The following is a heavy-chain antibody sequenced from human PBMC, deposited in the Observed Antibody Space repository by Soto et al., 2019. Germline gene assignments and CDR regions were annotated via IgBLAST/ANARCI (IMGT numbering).Heavy chain of an antibody. Sequence: QITLKESGPTLVKPTQTLTLTCTFSGFSLSTSGVGEDWIRQPPGKALEWLALIYWDDDKRYSPSLKSRLTITKDTSKNQVVLTMTNMDPVDTATYYCAHSGAIAVAGTHFDYWGQGTLVTVSS. CDR3: AHSGAIAVAGTHFDY. V-gene: IGHV2-5*02. CDR1: GFSLSTSGVG. J-gene: IGHJ4*02. CDR2: IYWDDDK. D-gene: IGHD6-19*01.